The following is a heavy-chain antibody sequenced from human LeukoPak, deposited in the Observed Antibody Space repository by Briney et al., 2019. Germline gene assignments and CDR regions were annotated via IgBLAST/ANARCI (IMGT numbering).Heavy chain of an antibody. V-gene: IGHV4-34*01. CDR2: INHSGST. CDR1: GGSFSGYY. Sequence: SETLSLTCAVYGGSFSGYYWSWIRQPPGKGLEWIGEINHSGSTNYNPSLKSRVTISVDTSKNQFSLKLSSVTVADTAVYYCARDTGTTVPFDLWGRGTLVTVSS. J-gene: IGHJ2*01. CDR3: ARDTGTTVPFDL. D-gene: IGHD1-7*01.